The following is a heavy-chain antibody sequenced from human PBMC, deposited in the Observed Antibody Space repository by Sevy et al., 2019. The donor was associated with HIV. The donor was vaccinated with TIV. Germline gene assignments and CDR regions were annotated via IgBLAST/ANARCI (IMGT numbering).Heavy chain of an antibody. Sequence: GGSLRLSCAASGFTFSSYAMNWVRQAPGKGLEWVSGISGSGGSGDKTNYADSVKGGFTISRDDSKNSLYLQLTSLRAEDTAIYYCARKYDSSGYFDYWGQGTLVTVSS. CDR3: ARKYDSSGYFDY. CDR2: ISGSGGSGDKT. D-gene: IGHD3-22*01. CDR1: GFTFSSYA. J-gene: IGHJ4*02. V-gene: IGHV3-23*01.